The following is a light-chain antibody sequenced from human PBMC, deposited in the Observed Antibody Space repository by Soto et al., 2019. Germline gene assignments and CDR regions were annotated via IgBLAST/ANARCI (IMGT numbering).Light chain of an antibody. J-gene: IGKJ4*01. CDR3: QQSYSSWLT. V-gene: IGKV1-39*01. Sequence: DVHLAQSPSSLSAAVGDRVTITCRARQSINNYLNWYQQKPGEAPKLLVYAASTLQDGVPSRFSGSGSGTDFALTISRLQPEDFAVYYCQQSYSSWLTFGGGTKVEI. CDR2: AAS. CDR1: QSINNY.